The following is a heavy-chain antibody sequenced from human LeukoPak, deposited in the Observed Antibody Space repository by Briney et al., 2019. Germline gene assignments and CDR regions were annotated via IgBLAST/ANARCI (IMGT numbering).Heavy chain of an antibody. V-gene: IGHV4-59*01. J-gene: IGHJ4*02. CDR2: IYHTGST. CDR1: GDSISRDY. Sequence: PSETLSLTCTVSGDSISRDYWSWMRQPPGKGLEWIGYIYHTGSTNYNPSLKSRVTISLDTSKKQFSLKLSSVTAADTAVYYCARENLERHYFDSWSQGTLVTVSS. D-gene: IGHD1-1*01. CDR3: ARENLERHYFDS.